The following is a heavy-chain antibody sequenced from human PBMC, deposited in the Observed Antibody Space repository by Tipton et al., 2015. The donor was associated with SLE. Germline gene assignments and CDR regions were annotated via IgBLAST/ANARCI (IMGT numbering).Heavy chain of an antibody. CDR2: ISYTGST. V-gene: IGHV4-39*07. CDR3: ARDPNGGYGSFDY. Sequence: GLVKPSETLSLTCTVSGGSITAYSFYWGWIRQPPGKGLEWIGSISYTGSTNSNPSLKSRVTISVDTSKNQFSLKLSSVTAADTAVYYCARDPNGGYGSFDYWGLGALVTVSS. D-gene: IGHD7-27*01. J-gene: IGHJ4*02. CDR1: GGSITAYSFY.